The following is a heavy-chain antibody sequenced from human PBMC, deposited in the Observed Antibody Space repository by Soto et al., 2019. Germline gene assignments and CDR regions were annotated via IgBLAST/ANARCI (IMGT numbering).Heavy chain of an antibody. V-gene: IGHV1-69*01. Sequence: QVRLVQSGAEMKKPGSSVQVSCKTTGGPFRSYAVSWARQAPGQGLEWMGGIIPKIGVAQYAQRSQGRVTITADVSTSTTYMEINSLTSEDTAVYYCVRGGGQLWNLIENWGQGTLVTVSP. D-gene: IGHD7-27*01. CDR2: IIPKIGVA. CDR1: GGPFRSYA. CDR3: VRGGGQLWNLIEN. J-gene: IGHJ4*02.